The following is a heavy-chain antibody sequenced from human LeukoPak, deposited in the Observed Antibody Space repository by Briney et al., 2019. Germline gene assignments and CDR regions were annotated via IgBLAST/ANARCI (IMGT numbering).Heavy chain of an antibody. CDR1: GGSFSGYY. CDR3: ARQAGGDYYDSSGYSFDY. Sequence: SETLSLTCAAYGGSFSGYYWSWIRQPPGKGLEWIGEINHSGSTNYNPSLKSRVTISVDTSKNQFSLKLSSVTAADTAVYYCARQAGGDYYDSSGYSFDYWGQGTLVTVSS. V-gene: IGHV4-34*01. D-gene: IGHD3-22*01. CDR2: INHSGST. J-gene: IGHJ4*02.